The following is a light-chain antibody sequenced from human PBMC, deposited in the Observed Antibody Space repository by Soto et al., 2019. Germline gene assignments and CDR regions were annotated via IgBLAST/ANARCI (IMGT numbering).Light chain of an antibody. CDR2: DVS. Sequence: TVLAQSPATLSLSPGERATLSCRASKSVSTYLAWYQQKPGQAPRLLIYDVSNRATGIPARFTGSGSGTDFTLTISSLEPEDSAVYYCQQRYNSLTFGGGTKVEIK. J-gene: IGKJ4*01. CDR3: QQRYNSLT. V-gene: IGKV3-11*01. CDR1: KSVSTY.